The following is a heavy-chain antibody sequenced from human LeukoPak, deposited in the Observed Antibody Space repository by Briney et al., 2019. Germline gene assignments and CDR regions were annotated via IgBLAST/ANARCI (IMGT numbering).Heavy chain of an antibody. Sequence: SETLSRTCAVYGGSFNDYYWSWIRQPPGKGLEWIGEINHSGSTNYNPSLKSRVTISVDTSKNQFSLRLSSVTAADTAVYYCARIQRPDAPGSYLGYWGQGTLVTVSS. J-gene: IGHJ4*02. V-gene: IGHV4-34*01. CDR3: ARIQRPDAPGSYLGY. CDR1: GGSFNDYY. D-gene: IGHD3-10*01. CDR2: INHSGST.